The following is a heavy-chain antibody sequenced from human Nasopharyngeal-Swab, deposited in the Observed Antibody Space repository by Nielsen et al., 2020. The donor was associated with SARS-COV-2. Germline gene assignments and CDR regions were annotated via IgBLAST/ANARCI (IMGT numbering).Heavy chain of an antibody. V-gene: IGHV3-23*01. CDR3: AKDRGSGDDSEEYYHYYGMDV. CDR1: GFTFSNFA. Sequence: GGSLRLSCAASGFTFSNFAMSWVRQAPGKGLEWVSVISGDSDSTYYTDSVRGRFTISRDNSKNTLSLQMNNLRAEDTAIYYCAKDRGSGDDSEEYYHYYGMDVWGQGAPVTVSS. CDR2: ISGDSDST. J-gene: IGHJ6*02. D-gene: IGHD5-12*01.